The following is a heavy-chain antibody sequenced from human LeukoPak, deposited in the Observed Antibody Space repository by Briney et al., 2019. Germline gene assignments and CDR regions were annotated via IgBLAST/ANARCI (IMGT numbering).Heavy chain of an antibody. Sequence: ASVKISCKASGYTFTSYGISWVRQAPGQGLEWMGWISAYNGNTNYAQKLQGRVTVTTDTSTSTTYTELRSLRSDDTAVYYCASSPQNHIAVAGRSEYFQHWGQGTLVTVSS. CDR3: ASSPQNHIAVAGRSEYFQH. CDR2: ISAYNGNT. J-gene: IGHJ1*01. D-gene: IGHD6-19*01. CDR1: GYTFTSYG. V-gene: IGHV1-18*04.